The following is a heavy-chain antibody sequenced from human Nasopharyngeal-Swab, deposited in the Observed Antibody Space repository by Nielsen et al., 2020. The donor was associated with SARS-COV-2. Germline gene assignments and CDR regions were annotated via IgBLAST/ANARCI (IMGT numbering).Heavy chain of an antibody. J-gene: IGHJ4*02. CDR3: ARGPDY. CDR2: ISSSSSYT. V-gene: IGHV3-11*05. CDR1: GFSFSTFW. Sequence: GGSLRLSCAASGFSFSTFWMHWVRQAPGKGLEWVSYISSSSSYTNYADSVKGRFTISRDNAKNSLYLQMNSLRAEDTAVYYCARGPDYWGQGTLVTVSS.